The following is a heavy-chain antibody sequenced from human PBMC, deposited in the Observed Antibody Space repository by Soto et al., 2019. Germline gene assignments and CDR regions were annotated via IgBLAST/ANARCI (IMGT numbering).Heavy chain of an antibody. D-gene: IGHD1-1*01. V-gene: IGHV3-15*01. Sequence: PGGSLRLSCVASGISFSNAWMNWVRQAPGKGLEYIGRIRSKTDGGTTEYAAPVEGRFTVSRDDSKNTLYLQMSGLKTEDTAVYYCTTTRPGTNVFDNWGQGTLVTVSS. CDR1: GISFSNAW. J-gene: IGHJ3*02. CDR2: IRSKTDGGTT. CDR3: TTTRPGTNVFDN.